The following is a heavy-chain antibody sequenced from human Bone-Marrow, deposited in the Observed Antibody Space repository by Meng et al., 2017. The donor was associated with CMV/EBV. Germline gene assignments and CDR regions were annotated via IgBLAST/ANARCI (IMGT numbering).Heavy chain of an antibody. CDR2: IYYSGST. CDR3: ARDDRVVALGD. V-gene: IGHV4-39*07. J-gene: IGHJ4*02. CDR1: GGSISSSSYY. Sequence: QMQVQGSGPGLVKPSETLSLTCTVSGGSISSSSYYWGWIRQPPGKGLEWVGSIYYSGSTYYNPSLKSRVTISVDTSKNQFSLKLSSVTAADTAVYYCARDDRVVALGDWGQGTLVTVSS. D-gene: IGHD2-15*01.